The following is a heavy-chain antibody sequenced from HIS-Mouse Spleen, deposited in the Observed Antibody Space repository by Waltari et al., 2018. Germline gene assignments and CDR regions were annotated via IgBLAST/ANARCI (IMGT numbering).Heavy chain of an antibody. D-gene: IGHD6-13*01. V-gene: IGHV4-39*07. CDR1: GGSISSSSYY. CDR2: IYYMGTP. CDR3: AREIPYSSSWYDWYFDL. Sequence: QLQLQESGPGLVKPSETLSLTCTVSGGSISSSSYYWGWIRQPPGKGLEWIGSIYYMGTPYNHPSLKSRVTISVDTSKNQFSLKLSSGTAADTAVYYCAREIPYSSSWYDWYFDLWGRGTLVTVSS. J-gene: IGHJ2*01.